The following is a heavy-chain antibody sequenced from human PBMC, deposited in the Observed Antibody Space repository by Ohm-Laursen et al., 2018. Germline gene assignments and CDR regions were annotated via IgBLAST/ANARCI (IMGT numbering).Heavy chain of an antibody. D-gene: IGHD4-11*01. V-gene: IGHV3-15*01. J-gene: IGHJ4*02. Sequence: SLRLSCSASGFTFSSYAMSWVRQAPGKGLEWVGLIKNKATGGTTHYAAPVQGRFTISRDDSENKVYLQMNSLKTEDTALYYCTTHYMGWGQGTLVTVSS. CDR3: TTHYMG. CDR2: IKNKATGGTT. CDR1: GFTFSSYA.